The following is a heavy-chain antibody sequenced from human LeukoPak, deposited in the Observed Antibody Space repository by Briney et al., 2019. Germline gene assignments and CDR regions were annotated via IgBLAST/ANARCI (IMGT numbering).Heavy chain of an antibody. J-gene: IGHJ4*02. CDR1: GFTVSSNY. D-gene: IGHD4-17*01. CDR3: ARAGTVTNDAPANY. Sequence: PGGSLRLSCAASGFTVSSNYMSWVRQAPGKGLEWVSVIYSGGSTYYADSVKGRFTISRDNSKNTLYLQMYSLRAEDTAVYYCARAGTVTNDAPANYWGQGTLVTVSS. CDR2: IYSGGST. V-gene: IGHV3-66*01.